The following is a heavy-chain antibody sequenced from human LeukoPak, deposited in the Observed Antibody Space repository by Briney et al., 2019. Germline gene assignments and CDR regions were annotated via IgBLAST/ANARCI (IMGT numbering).Heavy chain of an antibody. CDR2: ISASGGST. CDR1: GFTFSSYA. Sequence: PGGSLRLSCVASGFTFSSYAMNWVRQAPGKGLEWVSTISASGGSTYYADSVKGRFTISRDNSKNTLYLQMNSLRAEDTAVYYCAKEGKLGYDFWSGNTDYWGQGTLVTVSS. D-gene: IGHD3-3*01. V-gene: IGHV3-23*01. CDR3: AKEGKLGYDFWSGNTDY. J-gene: IGHJ4*02.